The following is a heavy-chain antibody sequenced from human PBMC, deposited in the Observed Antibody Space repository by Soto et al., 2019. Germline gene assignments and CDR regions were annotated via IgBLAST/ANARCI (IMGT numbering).Heavy chain of an antibody. J-gene: IGHJ6*02. CDR1: GFPFSSYA. V-gene: IGHV3-30*04. CDR2: ISSDGSTK. Sequence: QVQLVESGGGVVQPGRSLRLSCTASGFPFSSYAIHWVRQAPGKGLEWVAIISSDGSTKYYIDSVKGRFTISRDNSKNTLYMQMNSLRGEDTAVYYCAWDSNMEASPFNYYIMDVWGLGTTVTVSS. CDR3: AWDSNMEASPFNYYIMDV. D-gene: IGHD3-10*01.